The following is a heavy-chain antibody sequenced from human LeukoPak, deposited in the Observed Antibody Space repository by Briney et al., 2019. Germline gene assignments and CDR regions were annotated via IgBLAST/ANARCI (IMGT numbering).Heavy chain of an antibody. V-gene: IGHV3-30*04. D-gene: IGHD3-3*01. Sequence: GGSLRLSWAASGFTFSGFPMHWVRQAPGKGLEWVSLISYDGSDKYYADSVKGRFTISRDNSKNTLYLQMNSLRAEDTAVYYCARDGHYDFWSGSHNWFDPWGQGTLVTVSS. CDR3: ARDGHYDFWSGSHNWFDP. CDR1: GFTFSGFP. J-gene: IGHJ5*02. CDR2: ISYDGSDK.